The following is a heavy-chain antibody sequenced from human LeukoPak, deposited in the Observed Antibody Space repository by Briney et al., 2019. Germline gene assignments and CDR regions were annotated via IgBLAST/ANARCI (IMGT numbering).Heavy chain of an antibody. CDR2: IDTDGSST. Sequence: GGSLRLSCAASGFTFSSYWMHWVRQAPGKGLVWVSRIDTDGSSTSYADSVKGRFTISRDNAKNTLYLQMNSLRAEDTAVYYCARVRVAATLEDYWGQGTLVTVSS. J-gene: IGHJ4*02. D-gene: IGHD1-26*01. V-gene: IGHV3-74*01. CDR3: ARVRVAATLEDY. CDR1: GFTFSSYW.